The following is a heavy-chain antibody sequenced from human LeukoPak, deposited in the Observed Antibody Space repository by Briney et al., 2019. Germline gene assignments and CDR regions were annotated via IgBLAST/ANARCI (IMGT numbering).Heavy chain of an antibody. Sequence: GGSLRLSCAASGFTFSSYGMHWVSQAPGKGLEWGAVIWYDGSNKYYADSVKGRFTISRDNSKNTLYLQMNSLRAEDTAVYYCARGQWLHDFYGMDVWGQGPTVTVSS. V-gene: IGHV3-33*01. CDR2: IWYDGSNK. CDR1: GFTFSSYG. D-gene: IGHD3-22*01. CDR3: ARGQWLHDFYGMDV. J-gene: IGHJ6*02.